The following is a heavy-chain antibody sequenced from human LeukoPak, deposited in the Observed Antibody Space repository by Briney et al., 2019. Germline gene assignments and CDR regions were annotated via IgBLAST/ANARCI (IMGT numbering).Heavy chain of an antibody. Sequence: SKTLSLTCTVSDDSINSYYWTWIRQPPGKGLEYVGCIYDGGSTNYNPSLESRVTILLDTSKTHLSLRLTSVTAADTAIYYCARFKSDYYGMDVWGQGTTVTVSS. CDR1: DDSINSYY. J-gene: IGHJ6*02. V-gene: IGHV4-59*01. CDR2: IYDGGST. CDR3: ARFKSDYYGMDV.